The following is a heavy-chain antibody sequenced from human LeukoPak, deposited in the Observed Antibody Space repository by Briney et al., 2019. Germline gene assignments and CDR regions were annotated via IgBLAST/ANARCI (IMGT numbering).Heavy chain of an antibody. CDR1: GFTFKSYP. V-gene: IGHV3-64D*09. J-gene: IGHJ6*02. Sequence: GGSLRLSCSAAGFTFKSYPMHWVRQAPGKGLEFVSAISSNGGSTYYADSVKGRLTISRDNSKNTLYLQMNSLRAEDTALYYCVKGDYYVIDVWGQGTTVTVSS. CDR2: ISSNGGST. CDR3: VKGDYYVIDV.